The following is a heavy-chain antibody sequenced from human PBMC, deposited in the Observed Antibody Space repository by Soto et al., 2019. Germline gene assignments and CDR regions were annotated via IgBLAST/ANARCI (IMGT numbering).Heavy chain of an antibody. J-gene: IGHJ4*02. V-gene: IGHV4-31*03. D-gene: IGHD2-21*01. Sequence: QVQLQESGPGLVKPSQTLSLTCSVSGGSISSGGYYWTWIRQHPGKGLEWIGYIYYSGSTYYNPSLNSRVTISIDTSKNQFSLKLSSVTAADTAVYYCSRRGRDFYPYYFDYWGQGTLVTVSS. CDR2: IYYSGST. CDR1: GGSISSGGYY. CDR3: SRRGRDFYPYYFDY.